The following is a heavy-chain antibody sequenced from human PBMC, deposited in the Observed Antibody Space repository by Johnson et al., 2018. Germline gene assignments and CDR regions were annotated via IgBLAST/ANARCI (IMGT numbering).Heavy chain of an antibody. CDR3: ARDGDSHAFDT. J-gene: IGHJ3*02. Sequence: QVQLQESGPRLVKPSETLSLTCSVSGGSISNSAYYWGWIRQPPGKRLVWLGSVSHSGSTNYNPSLRRRLTISIDTSKNHFSLSLTSVTAPDTAMYFCARDGDSHAFDTWGQGTMVTVSS. V-gene: IGHV4-39*07. D-gene: IGHD4-17*01. CDR2: VSHSGST. CDR1: GGSISNSAYY.